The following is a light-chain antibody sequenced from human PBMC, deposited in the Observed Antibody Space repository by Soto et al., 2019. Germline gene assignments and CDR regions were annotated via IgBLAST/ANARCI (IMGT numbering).Light chain of an antibody. CDR1: RGISHY. Sequence: DIQMTQSPSAMPASVGDRVTITCRASRGISHYLAWFQQRPGKVPKRLIYGASTLESGVPSRFSGSGSGTEFTLTISSLQPEDFATYYCLQHNTYPLSFGGGTKVAMK. J-gene: IGKJ4*01. V-gene: IGKV1-17*03. CDR2: GAS. CDR3: LQHNTYPLS.